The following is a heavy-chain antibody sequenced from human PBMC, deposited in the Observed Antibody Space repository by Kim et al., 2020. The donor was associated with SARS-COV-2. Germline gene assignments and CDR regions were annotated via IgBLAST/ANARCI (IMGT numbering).Heavy chain of an antibody. D-gene: IGHD3-3*01. V-gene: IGHV4-34*01. CDR3: ARGGGSLTIRFRSVPFDI. CDR1: GGSFSGYY. Sequence: SETLSLTCAVYGGSFSGYYWSWIRQPPGKGLEWIGEINHSGSTNYNPSLKSRVTISVDTSKNQFSLKLSSVTAADTAVYYCARGGGSLTIRFRSVPFDI. CDR2: INHSGST. J-gene: IGHJ3*02.